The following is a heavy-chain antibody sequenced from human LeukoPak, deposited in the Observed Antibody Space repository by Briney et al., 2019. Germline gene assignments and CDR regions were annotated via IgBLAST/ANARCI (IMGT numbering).Heavy chain of an antibody. CDR1: GYSISSGYY. D-gene: IGHD3-3*01. J-gene: IGHJ4*02. Sequence: SETLSLTCTVSGYSISSGYYWGWIRQPPGKGLEWIGSIYHSGSTYYNPSLKSRVTISVGTSKNQFSLKLSSVTAADTAVYYCARHDFWSGYYSSHFDYWGQGTLVTVSS. CDR3: ARHDFWSGYYSSHFDY. V-gene: IGHV4-38-2*02. CDR2: IYHSGST.